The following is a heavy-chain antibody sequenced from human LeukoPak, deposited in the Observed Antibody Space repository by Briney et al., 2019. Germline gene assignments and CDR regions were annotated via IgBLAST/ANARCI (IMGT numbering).Heavy chain of an antibody. J-gene: IGHJ4*02. CDR1: RYSFTSYW. CDR3: ARRGEMATQALED. D-gene: IGHD5-24*01. CDR2: IYPGDSDT. V-gene: IGHV5-51*01. Sequence: GESLQISCKGSRYSFTSYWIGWVRQMPGEGLEWMGIIYPGDSDTRYSPSFQGQVTISADKPISTAYLQWSSLKASDTAMYYCARRGEMATQALEDWGQGTLVTVSS.